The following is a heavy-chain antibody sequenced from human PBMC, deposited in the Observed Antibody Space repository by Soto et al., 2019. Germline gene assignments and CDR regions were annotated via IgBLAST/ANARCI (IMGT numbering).Heavy chain of an antibody. Sequence: GGSLRLSCAASGFTFSSYAMSRVRQAPGKGLEWVSTISGSDGRTYSTDSVKGRFTISRDNSRNTAYLQMNSLRVEDTAVYYCAKGVSQYTPLALFDYWGRGTLVTVSS. CDR3: AKGVSQYTPLALFDY. CDR2: ISGSDGRT. J-gene: IGHJ4*02. CDR1: GFTFSSYA. V-gene: IGHV3-23*01. D-gene: IGHD5-18*01.